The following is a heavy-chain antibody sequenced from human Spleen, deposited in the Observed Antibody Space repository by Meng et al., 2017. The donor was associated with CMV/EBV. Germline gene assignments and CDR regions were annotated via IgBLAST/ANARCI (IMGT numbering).Heavy chain of an antibody. CDR3: ARTPSTTFLGVLISAHFGMDV. V-gene: IGHV2-5*01. CDR2: IYWNDGK. Sequence: SGPTLVKPTQTLTLSCTFSGFSLSTSGVGVGWIRQSPGKALEWLGIIYWNDGKRYSPSLRNRLSITKDTSKNQVILRMTNVDPVDTATYYCARTPSTTFLGVLISAHFGMDVWGQGITVTVSS. CDR1: GFSLSTSGVG. J-gene: IGHJ6*02. D-gene: IGHD3-3*02.